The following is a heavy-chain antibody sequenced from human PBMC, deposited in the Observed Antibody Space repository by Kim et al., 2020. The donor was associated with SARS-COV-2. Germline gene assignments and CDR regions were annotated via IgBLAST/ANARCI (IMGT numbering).Heavy chain of an antibody. CDR1: GFTFSSYA. CDR2: ITYDGSNK. J-gene: IGHJ6*02. V-gene: IGHV3-30*04. CDR3: ARGRLKYSRVPGGMDV. Sequence: GGSLRLSCAASGFTFSSYAMHWVRQAPGKGLEWVAVITYDGSNKYYADSVKGRFTISRDNSKNTLYLQMNSLRAEDTAVYYCARGRLKYSRVPGGMDVWGQGTTVTVSS. D-gene: IGHD5-18*01.